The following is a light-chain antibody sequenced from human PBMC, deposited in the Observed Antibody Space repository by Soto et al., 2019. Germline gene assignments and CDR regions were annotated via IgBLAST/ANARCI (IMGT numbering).Light chain of an antibody. CDR1: QGIAAS. J-gene: IGKJ4*01. Sequence: DIQLTQSPSFLSASVGDRVTITCRASQGIAASLAWYQQKPGNPPRLLIYADSTLQSGVPSRFSGSGSGTRGTLTISSLEPEDFATYYCHQTRTYPRTFGGGTKVEMK. CDR2: ADS. V-gene: IGKV1-9*01. CDR3: HQTRTYPRT.